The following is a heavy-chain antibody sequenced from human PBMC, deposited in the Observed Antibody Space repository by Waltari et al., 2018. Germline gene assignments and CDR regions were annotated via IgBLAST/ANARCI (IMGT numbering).Heavy chain of an antibody. D-gene: IGHD4-17*01. V-gene: IGHV3-74*01. CDR2: INTDGSGS. Sequence: EVQLVESGGGLVQPGGSLRLSCAASGFTFNNHWMHWVRQAPGKGLLWVSRINTDGSGSSYAYSVKGRFTISRDNAMNTLYLQMDSLRAEDTGVYYCVRARLRYFDYWGQGALVTVSS. CDR1: GFTFNNHW. CDR3: VRARLRYFDY. J-gene: IGHJ4*02.